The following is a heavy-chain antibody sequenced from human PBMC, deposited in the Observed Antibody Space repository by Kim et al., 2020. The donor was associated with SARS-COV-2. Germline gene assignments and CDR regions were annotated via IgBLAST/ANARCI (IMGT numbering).Heavy chain of an antibody. CDR3: ARRSNPVAPFDFALDY. Sequence: GGSLRLSCAASGFTFSDYYMTWIRQAPGKGLEWVSYISTGGSALYYADSVKGRFTISRDNAKNSLYLQMNSLRAEDTAVYYCARRSNPVAPFDFALDYWGQGTLVTVSS. D-gene: IGHD2-21*01. CDR1: GFTFSDYY. CDR2: ISTGGSAL. J-gene: IGHJ4*02. V-gene: IGHV3-11*04.